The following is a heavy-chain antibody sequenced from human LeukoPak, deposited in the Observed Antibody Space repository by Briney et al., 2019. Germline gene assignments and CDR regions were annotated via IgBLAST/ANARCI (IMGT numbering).Heavy chain of an antibody. J-gene: IGHJ4*02. Sequence: GSLRLSCEASGFTFGSHAMYWVPQAPGKGLEWVAGIFGSGGSPHYADPVKGRFTISRDNSRNTVYLQINSLRAEDTAGYYCGKTTVGYSSGQKPAWPVDYWGQGTLVTVSS. D-gene: IGHD5-18*01. CDR3: GKTTVGYSSGQKPAWPVDY. CDR2: IFGSGGSP. V-gene: IGHV3-23*01. CDR1: GFTFGSHA.